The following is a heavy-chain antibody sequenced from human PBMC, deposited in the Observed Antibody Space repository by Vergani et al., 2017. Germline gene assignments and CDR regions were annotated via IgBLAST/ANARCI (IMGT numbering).Heavy chain of an antibody. Sequence: EVQLVESGGGLVQPGGSLRLSCAASGFTFSSYAMSWVRQAPGKGLEWVSAISGSGGSTYYADSVKGRFTISRDNSKNTLYLQMNSLRAEDTAVYYCAKDPRAIRRGIVYYYYGMDVWGQGTTVTVSS. CDR2: ISGSGGST. CDR3: AKDPRAIRRGIVYYYYGMDV. CDR1: GFTFSSYA. D-gene: IGHD2-15*01. J-gene: IGHJ6*02. V-gene: IGHV3-23*04.